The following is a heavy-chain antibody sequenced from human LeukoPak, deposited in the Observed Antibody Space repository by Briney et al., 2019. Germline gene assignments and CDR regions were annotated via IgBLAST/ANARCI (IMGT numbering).Heavy chain of an antibody. Sequence: PSETLSLTCTVSGGSISSYYWSWIRQPPGKGLEWIGYIYYSGSTNYNPSLKSRVTISVDTSKNQFSLKLSPVTAADTAVYYCARDRGGGWFDPWGQGTLVTVSS. CDR2: IYYSGST. CDR3: ARDRGGGWFDP. D-gene: IGHD3-10*01. V-gene: IGHV4-59*01. J-gene: IGHJ5*02. CDR1: GGSISSYY.